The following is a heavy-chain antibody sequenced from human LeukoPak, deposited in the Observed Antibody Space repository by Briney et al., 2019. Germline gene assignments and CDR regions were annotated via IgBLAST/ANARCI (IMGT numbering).Heavy chain of an antibody. CDR3: ARRALGSCSGGNCYSDY. J-gene: IGHJ4*02. D-gene: IGHD2-15*01. V-gene: IGHV5-51*01. CDR2: IYPGDSDT. Sequence: GESLKISCKTSGYSFTNYWIGWVRQMSGKGLEWMGIIYPGDSDTRYSPSFQGQVTISADKSISTAYLQWGSLKASDTAIYYCARRALGSCSGGNCYSDYWGQGTLVTVSS. CDR1: GYSFTNYW.